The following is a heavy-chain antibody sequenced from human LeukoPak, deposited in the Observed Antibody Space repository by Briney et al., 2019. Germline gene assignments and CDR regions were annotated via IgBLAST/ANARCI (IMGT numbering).Heavy chain of an antibody. CDR1: GFTFSSYA. V-gene: IGHV3-23*01. D-gene: IGHD3-3*01. CDR3: AQKSDSWSGYLYY. Sequence: GGSLRLSCAASGFTFSSYAMSWVRQAPGKGLEWVSAISGSGGSTYYADSVKGRFTISRDNSKNTLYLQMNSLRAEDTAVYYCAQKSDSWSGYLYYWGQGTLVTVSS. CDR2: ISGSGGST. J-gene: IGHJ4*02.